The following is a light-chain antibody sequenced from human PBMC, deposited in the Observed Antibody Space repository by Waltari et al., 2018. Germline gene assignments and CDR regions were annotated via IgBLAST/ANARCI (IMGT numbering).Light chain of an antibody. CDR2: EVS. V-gene: IGLV2-14*01. Sequence: QSALTQPASVSGSPGQSITISCTGTSSDVGGYNYVSWYQQHPGKAPKLRCCEVSNRPSGVANRFSGSKSGNTASLTISGLQAEDEADYYCSSYTSSSTLNYVFGTGTKVTVL. CDR1: SSDVGGYNY. J-gene: IGLJ1*01. CDR3: SSYTSSSTLNYV.